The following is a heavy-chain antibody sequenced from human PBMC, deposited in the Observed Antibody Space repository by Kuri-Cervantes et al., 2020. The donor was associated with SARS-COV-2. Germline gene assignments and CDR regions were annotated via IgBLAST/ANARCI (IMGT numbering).Heavy chain of an antibody. CDR2: INPNSGGT. J-gene: IGHJ3*02. V-gene: IGHV1-2*02. D-gene: IGHD3-22*01. Sequence: ASVKVSCKASGYTFTCYYMHWVRQAPGQGLEWMGWINPNSGGTNYAQKFQGRVTMTRDTSLSSAYLELSRLRSDDTAVYYCATPSYYASSGSYDAFDIWGQGTMVTVSS. CDR3: ATPSYYASSGSYDAFDI. CDR1: GYTFTCYY.